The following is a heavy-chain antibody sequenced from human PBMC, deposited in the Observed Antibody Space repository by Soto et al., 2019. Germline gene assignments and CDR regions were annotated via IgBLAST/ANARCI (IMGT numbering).Heavy chain of an antibody. D-gene: IGHD3-22*01. CDR1: GGSFSGYY. J-gene: IGHJ4*02. Sequence: SETLSLTCAVYGGSFSGYYWSWIRQPPGKGLEWIGEINHSGSTNYNPSLKSRVTISVDTSKNQFSLKLSSVTAADTAVYYCARILPYYYDSSGQYYSDYWGQGTLVTVSS. CDR2: INHSGST. CDR3: ARILPYYYDSSGQYYSDY. V-gene: IGHV4-34*01.